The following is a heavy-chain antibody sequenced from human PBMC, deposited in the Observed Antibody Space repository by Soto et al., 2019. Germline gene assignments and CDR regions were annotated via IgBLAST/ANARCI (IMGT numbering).Heavy chain of an antibody. D-gene: IGHD6-19*01. CDR3: ATGQQWLGGPGKNYYYGMDV. Sequence: GASVKVSCKVSGYTLTELSMHWVRQAPGKGLEWMGGFDPEDGETIYAQKFQGRVTMTEDTSTDTAYMELSSLRSEDTAVYYCATGQQWLGGPGKNYYYGMDVWGQGTTVTVSS. CDR1: GYTLTELS. CDR2: FDPEDGET. V-gene: IGHV1-24*01. J-gene: IGHJ6*02.